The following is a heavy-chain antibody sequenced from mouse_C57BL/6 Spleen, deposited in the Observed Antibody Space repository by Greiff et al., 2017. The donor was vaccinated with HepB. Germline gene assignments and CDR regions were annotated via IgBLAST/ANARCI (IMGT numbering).Heavy chain of an antibody. D-gene: IGHD3-1*01. J-gene: IGHJ3*01. Sequence: QVQLKESGPELVKPGASVKISCKASGYSFTSYYIHWVKQRPGQGLEWIGWIYPGSGNTKYNEKFKGKATLTADTSSSTAYMQLSSLTSEDSAVYYCARSGNEGFAYWGQGTLVTVSA. CDR1: GYSFTSYY. CDR2: IYPGSGNT. V-gene: IGHV1-66*01. CDR3: ARSGNEGFAY.